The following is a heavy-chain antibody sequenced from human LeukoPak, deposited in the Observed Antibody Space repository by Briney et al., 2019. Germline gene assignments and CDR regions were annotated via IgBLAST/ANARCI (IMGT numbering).Heavy chain of an antibody. V-gene: IGHV4-34*01. D-gene: IGHD6-19*01. CDR3: ARGDSSGWYDYFDY. CDR1: GGSFSGYY. J-gene: IGHJ4*02. Sequence: PSETLSLTCAVYGGSFSGYYWSWIRQPPGKGLEWIGEINQSGSTNYNPSLKSRVTISVDTSKNQFSLKLSSVTAADTAVYYCARGDSSGWYDYFDYWGQGTLVTVSS. CDR2: INQSGST.